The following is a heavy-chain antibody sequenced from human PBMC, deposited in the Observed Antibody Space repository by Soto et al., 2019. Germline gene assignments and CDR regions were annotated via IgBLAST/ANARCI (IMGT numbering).Heavy chain of an antibody. CDR1: GGSVSSGSYY. V-gene: IGHV4-61*01. CDR3: ATEGPTSSFDY. CDR2: IYYSGST. J-gene: IGHJ4*02. Sequence: PSETLSLTCTVSGGSVSSGSYYWSWIRQPSGKGLEWIGYIYYSGSTNYNPSLKSRVTISVDTSKNQFSLKLSSVTAADTAVYYCATEGPTSSFDYWGQGTLVTVSS.